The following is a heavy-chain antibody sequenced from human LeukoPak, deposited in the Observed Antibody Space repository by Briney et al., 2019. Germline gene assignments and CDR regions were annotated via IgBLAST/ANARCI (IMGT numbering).Heavy chain of an antibody. V-gene: IGHV1-18*04. Sequence: ASVKVSCKASGYTFTDYYIHWVRQAPGQGLEWMGWISAYNGNTNYAQKLQGRVTMTTDTSTSTAYMELRSLRSDDTAVYYCARSPHILTGEKFDYWGQGTLLTVSS. J-gene: IGHJ4*02. CDR3: ARSPHILTGEKFDY. D-gene: IGHD3-9*01. CDR2: ISAYNGNT. CDR1: GYTFTDYY.